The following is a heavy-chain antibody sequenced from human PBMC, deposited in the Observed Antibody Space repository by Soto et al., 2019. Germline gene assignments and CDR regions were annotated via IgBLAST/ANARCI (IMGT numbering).Heavy chain of an antibody. CDR2: INHSGST. V-gene: IGHV4-34*01. CDR3: AIPAGSTVTTVHYYYGMDV. Sequence: LTCAVYGGSFSGYYWSWIRQPPGKGLEWIGEINHSGSTNYNPSLKSRVTISVDTSKNQFSLKLSSVTAADTAVHYCAIPAGSTVTTVHYYYGMDVWGQGTTVTVSS. J-gene: IGHJ6*02. CDR1: GGSFSGYY. D-gene: IGHD4-17*01.